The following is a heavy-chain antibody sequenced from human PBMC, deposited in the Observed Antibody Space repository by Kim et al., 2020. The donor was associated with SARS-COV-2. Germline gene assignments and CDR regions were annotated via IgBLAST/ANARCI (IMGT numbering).Heavy chain of an antibody. CDR3: ARITGNYDRWFDP. CDR2: MYYSGST. Sequence: SETLSLTFTVSGGSVSSGSYYWNWIRQPPGKGLEWIGYMYYSGSTNYNPSLKSRVTISVDTSKNQFSLKLSSVTAADTAVYYCARITGNYDRWFDPWGQGTLVTVSS. D-gene: IGHD1-7*01. J-gene: IGHJ5*02. CDR1: GGSVSSGSYY. V-gene: IGHV4-61*01.